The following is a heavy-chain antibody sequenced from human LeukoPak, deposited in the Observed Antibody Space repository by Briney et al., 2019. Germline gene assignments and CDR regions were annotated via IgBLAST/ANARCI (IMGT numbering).Heavy chain of an antibody. J-gene: IGHJ4*02. CDR3: ARGSSSWFV. V-gene: IGHV4-34*01. Sequence: SETLSLTCAVYGGSFSGYYWSWIRQPPGKGLEWIGEINHSGSTNYNPSLKSRVTISVDTSKNQFSLKLSSVTAADTAVYYCARGSSSWFVWGQGTLVTVSS. CDR1: GGSFSGYY. CDR2: INHSGST. D-gene: IGHD6-13*01.